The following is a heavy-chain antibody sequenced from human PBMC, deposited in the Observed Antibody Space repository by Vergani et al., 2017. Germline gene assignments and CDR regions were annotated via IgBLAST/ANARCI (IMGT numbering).Heavy chain of an antibody. D-gene: IGHD3/OR15-3a*01. V-gene: IGHV3-73*01. J-gene: IGHJ6*04. Sequence: EVQMVESGGGLVKPGGSLRLSCVASGFTFSDSAIHWVRQTSGKGLEWIGRIRDKAYNYATVYAVSVKGRFTISRDDSKKTAYLQMNGLTTEDTAVYYCFYDFWAGYDSGDVWGKGTTVTVSS. CDR1: GFTFSDSA. CDR3: FYDFWAGYDSGDV. CDR2: IRDKAYNYAT.